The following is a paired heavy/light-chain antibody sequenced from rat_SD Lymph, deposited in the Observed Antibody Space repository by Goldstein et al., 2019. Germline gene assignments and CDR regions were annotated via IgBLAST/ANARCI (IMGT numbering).Heavy chain of an antibody. CDR2: SRNKANDYST. Sequence: EVKLVEYGGGLVQPGASLRLSCEASGFTFSDFYMEWIRQAPGKGLEWIAASRNKANDYSTVYSASVKDRFTISRDTYKSILYLQMNTLKPEDTAIYYCARDSVLPDYWGQGVMVTVSS. J-gene: IGHJ2*01. D-gene: IGHD1-1*01. CDR1: GFTFSDFY. CDR3: ARDSVLPDY. V-gene: IGHV7-14*01.
Light chain of an antibody. CDR1: QSLLYNENKKNY. CDR2: WAS. J-gene: IGKJ2-3*01. V-gene: IGKV8S4*01. CDR3: QQYYNFPYT. Sequence: DIVMTQTPSSQAVSAGEKVTMSCKSSQSLLYNENKKNYLAWYQQKPGQSPKLLIYWASTRESGVPDRFIGSGSGTDFTLTISSVQAEDLAVYYCQQYYNFPYTFGAGTKLELK.